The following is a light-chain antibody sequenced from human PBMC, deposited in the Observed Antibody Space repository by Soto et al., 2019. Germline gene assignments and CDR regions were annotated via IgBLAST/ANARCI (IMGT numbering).Light chain of an antibody. CDR1: QSISSF. V-gene: IGKV1-39*01. Sequence: DIQMTQSPSYLSVSVGDRVTITCRASQSISSFLHWYQQKPGKAPQLLISASSILQSGVPSRFSGSGSGTDFTLTISSLQPEDFATYYCQQSYSTPYPFGQGTKLEIK. J-gene: IGKJ2*01. CDR3: QQSYSTPYP. CDR2: ASS.